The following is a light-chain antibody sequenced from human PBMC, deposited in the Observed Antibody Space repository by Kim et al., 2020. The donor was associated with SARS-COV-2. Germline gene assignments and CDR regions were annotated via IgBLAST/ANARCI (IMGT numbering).Light chain of an antibody. Sequence: EIVMTQSPATLSVSPGERATLSCRASQSVSSNLAWYQQKPGQAPRLLIYGASTRATGIPAMFSGSGSGTEFTLTISSLQSEDFAVYYCQQYNNWLPYSFGQGTKLEI. CDR3: QQYNNWLPYS. CDR2: GAS. V-gene: IGKV3-15*01. CDR1: QSVSSN. J-gene: IGKJ2*03.